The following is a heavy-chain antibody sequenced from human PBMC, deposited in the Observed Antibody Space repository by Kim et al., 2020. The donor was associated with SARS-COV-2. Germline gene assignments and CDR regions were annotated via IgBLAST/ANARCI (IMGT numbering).Heavy chain of an antibody. V-gene: IGHV3-11*01. CDR3: ARAPPLYSSGWPSNWFDP. Sequence: GGSLRLSCAASGFTFSDYYMSWIRQAPGKGLEWVSYISSSGSTIYYADSVKGRFTISRDNAKNSLYLQMNSLRAEDTAVYYCARAPPLYSSGWPSNWFDPWGQGTLVTVSS. CDR2: ISSSGSTI. J-gene: IGHJ5*02. CDR1: GFTFSDYY. D-gene: IGHD6-19*01.